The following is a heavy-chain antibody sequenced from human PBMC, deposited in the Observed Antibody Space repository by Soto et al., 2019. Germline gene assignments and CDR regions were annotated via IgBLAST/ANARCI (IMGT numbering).Heavy chain of an antibody. CDR2: INSDGSST. Sequence: PGGSLRLSCAASGFTFSSYWMHWVRQAPGKGLVWVSRINSDGSSTSYADSVKGRFTISRDNSKNTLYLQMNSLRAEDTAVYYCAKDGDSSGSSYYYYYGMDVWGQGTTVTVSS. V-gene: IGHV3-74*01. D-gene: IGHD6-19*01. CDR1: GFTFSSYW. CDR3: AKDGDSSGSSYYYYYGMDV. J-gene: IGHJ6*02.